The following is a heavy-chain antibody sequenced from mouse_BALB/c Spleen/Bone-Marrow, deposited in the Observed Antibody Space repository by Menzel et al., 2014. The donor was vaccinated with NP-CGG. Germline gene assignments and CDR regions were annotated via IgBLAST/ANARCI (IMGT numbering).Heavy chain of an antibody. CDR2: ISCYNGAT. D-gene: IGHD1-1*01. Sequence: LVKTGASVKISCKASGYSFTGYYMRWVKQSHGKSLEWIGYISCYNGATSYNQKFKGEATFTVDTSSSTAYMQFNSLTSEDSAVYYCATGSSYWYFDVWGAGTTVTVSS. J-gene: IGHJ1*01. CDR3: ATGSSYWYFDV. CDR1: GYSFTGYY. V-gene: IGHV1S34*01.